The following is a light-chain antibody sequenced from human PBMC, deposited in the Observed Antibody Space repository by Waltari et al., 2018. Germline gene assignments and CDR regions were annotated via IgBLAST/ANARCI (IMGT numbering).Light chain of an antibody. Sequence: DIVLTQSPGTLSLSPGGGATLSCRASESVSKFLAWYQQKPGQAPRLLIYHASNRASGIPDRFSGSGFGTDFSLTISRLEPEDFAVYYCQKYESLPATFGQGTKVEIK. J-gene: IGKJ1*01. CDR1: ESVSKF. CDR3: QKYESLPAT. CDR2: HAS. V-gene: IGKV3-20*01.